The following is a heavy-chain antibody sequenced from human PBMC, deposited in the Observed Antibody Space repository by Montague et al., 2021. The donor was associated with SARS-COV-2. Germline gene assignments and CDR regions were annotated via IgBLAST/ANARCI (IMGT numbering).Heavy chain of an antibody. V-gene: IGHV3-11*01. CDR2: ISSSGSTI. CDR1: GFTFSDYY. D-gene: IGHD5-18*01. Sequence: SLRLSCAASGFTFSDYYMSWIRQAPGKGLEWVSYISSSGSTIYYADSVKGRFTIFRDNAKNSLYLQMNSLRAEDTAVYYCARVRHSYGYLSAFDIWGQGTMVTVSS. CDR3: ARVRHSYGYLSAFDI. J-gene: IGHJ3*02.